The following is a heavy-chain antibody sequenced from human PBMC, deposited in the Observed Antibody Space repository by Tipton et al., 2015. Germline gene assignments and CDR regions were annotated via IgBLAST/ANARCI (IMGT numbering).Heavy chain of an antibody. V-gene: IGHV3-7*01. D-gene: IGHD3-3*01. J-gene: IGHJ6*02. Sequence: SLRLSCVASGFTFRRYWMSWVRQAPGKGLEWVANIKEDGSEKHYVDCVKGRFTISRGKVKKSLYLQMNSLRAEDTAVYYCVIGGDFWSGSPYEYYGMDVWGQGTTVTVSS. CDR1: GFTFRRYW. CDR2: IKEDGSEK. CDR3: VIGGDFWSGSPYEYYGMDV.